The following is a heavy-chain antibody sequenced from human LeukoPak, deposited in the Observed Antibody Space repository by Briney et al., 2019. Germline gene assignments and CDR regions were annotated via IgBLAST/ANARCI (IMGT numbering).Heavy chain of an antibody. J-gene: IGHJ3*02. D-gene: IGHD3-22*01. V-gene: IGHV3-73*01. Sequence: KTGGSLRLSCAASGFTFSGSDIHWVRQASGKGLEWVGHIRSKTNNYATADAASVKGRFTFSRDDSKNTAYIQMNSLKTEDTAVYYCTRHNYDRSGYGAFDIWGQGTMVTVSS. CDR1: GFTFSGSD. CDR3: TRHNYDRSGYGAFDI. CDR2: IRSKTNNYAT.